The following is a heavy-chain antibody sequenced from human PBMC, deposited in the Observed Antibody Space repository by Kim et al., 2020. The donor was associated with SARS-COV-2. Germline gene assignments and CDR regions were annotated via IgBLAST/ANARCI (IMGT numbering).Heavy chain of an antibody. V-gene: IGHV3-64D*09. CDR3: VKDREWGYSSSAQPDPSAGVAFDI. CDR1: GFTFSSYA. CDR2: ISSNGGST. J-gene: IGHJ3*02. D-gene: IGHD6-13*01. Sequence: GGSLRLSCSASGFTFSSYAMHWVRQAPGQGLEYVSAISSNGGSTYYADSVKGRFTISRDNSKNTLYLQMSSLRAEDTAVYYCVKDREWGYSSSAQPDPSAGVAFDIWGQGTMVTVSS.